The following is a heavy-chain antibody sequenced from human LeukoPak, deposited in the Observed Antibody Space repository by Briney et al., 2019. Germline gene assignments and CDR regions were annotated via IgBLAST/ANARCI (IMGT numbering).Heavy chain of an antibody. J-gene: IGHJ4*02. CDR3: AKAAYCGTDCHYYFEY. CDR2: VKQDGSTK. CDR1: GFTFSSHW. Sequence: GGSLRLSCAVSGFTFSSHWMNWVRQAPGKGLEWVASVKQDGSTKYYADSLKGRFTITRDNANNSLYLQMDSLRAEDTAVYYCAKAAYCGTDCHYYFEYWGQGTLVIVSS. V-gene: IGHV3-7*05. D-gene: IGHD2-21*02.